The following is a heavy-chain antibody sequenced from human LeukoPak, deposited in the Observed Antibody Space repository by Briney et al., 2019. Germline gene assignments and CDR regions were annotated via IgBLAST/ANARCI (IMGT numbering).Heavy chain of an antibody. CDR3: ARDRDIVLMVYAPNGMDV. V-gene: IGHV3-30-3*01. CDR1: GFTFSNYA. J-gene: IGHJ6*02. CDR2: ISYDGSNK. Sequence: PGGSLRLSCAASGFTFSNYAMHWVRQAPGKGLEWVAVISYDGSNKYYADSVKGRFTISRDNSKNTLYLQMNSLRAEDTAVYYCARDRDIVLMVYAPNGMDVWGQGTTVTVSS. D-gene: IGHD2-8*01.